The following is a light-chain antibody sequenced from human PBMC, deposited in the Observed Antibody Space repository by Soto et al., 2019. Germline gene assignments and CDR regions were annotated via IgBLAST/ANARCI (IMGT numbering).Light chain of an antibody. CDR1: QVISTS. Sequence: DIQVTKSPSFLSPSIGESVTITCRASQVISTSLAWYQVKPGKAAKLLIYAASTLESGVPSRFSATVSGTEFSLTITSLQPEDFATYYCQQLFDSPITFGQGTRLEIK. V-gene: IGKV1-9*01. CDR2: AAS. J-gene: IGKJ5*01. CDR3: QQLFDSPIT.